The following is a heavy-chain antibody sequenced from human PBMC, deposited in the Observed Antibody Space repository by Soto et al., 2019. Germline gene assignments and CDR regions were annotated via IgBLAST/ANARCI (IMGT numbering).Heavy chain of an antibody. CDR2: INHSGYT. V-gene: IGHV4-34*01. D-gene: IGHD3-9*01. CDR1: GGSFSGYD. CDR3: ARGGLGYDFLTGTNYYYYGMDV. J-gene: IGHJ6*02. Sequence: PSETLSLTCAVYGGSFSGYDWSWIRQPPGKGLEWIGEINHSGYTNYNPSLKSRVTISVDTSKKQFSLKLNSVTAADTAVYYCARGGLGYDFLTGTNYYYYGMDVWGQATTVT.